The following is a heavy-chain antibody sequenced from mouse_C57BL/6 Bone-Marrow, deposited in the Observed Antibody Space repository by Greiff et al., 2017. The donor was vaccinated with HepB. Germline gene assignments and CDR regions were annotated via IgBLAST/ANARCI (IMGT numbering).Heavy chain of an antibody. CDR3: ASRRFYCSTMVAY. J-gene: IGHJ3*01. CDR1: GIDFSRYW. V-gene: IGHV4-1*01. D-gene: IGHD2-13*01. Sequence: EVKVVESGGGLVQPGGSLKLSCAASGIDFSRYWMSWVRRAPGKGLEWIGEINPDSSTINYAPSLKDKFIISRDKAKNTLYLQMSKVRSEDTALYYCASRRFYCSTMVAYWGQGTLVTVSA. CDR2: INPDSSTI.